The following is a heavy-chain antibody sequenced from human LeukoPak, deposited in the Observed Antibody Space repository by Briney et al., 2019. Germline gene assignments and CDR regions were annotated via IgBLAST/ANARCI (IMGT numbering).Heavy chain of an antibody. CDR2: IYASGNT. J-gene: IGHJ3*01. V-gene: IGHV4-61*02. Sequence: TLSLTCSVSGASVSTTAYFWNWIRQPAGEGLEWIGRIYASGNTHYNPSLRSRVTMSLDTPKNQFSLTMNSVTAADSTVYFCASYREAYDLYPHGLDVWGRGTVVTV. D-gene: IGHD5-24*01. CDR3: ASYREAYDLYPHGLDV. CDR1: GASVSTTAYF.